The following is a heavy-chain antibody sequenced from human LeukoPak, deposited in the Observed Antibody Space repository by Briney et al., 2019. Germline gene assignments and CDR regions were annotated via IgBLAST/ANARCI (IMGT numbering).Heavy chain of an antibody. Sequence: GGSLRLSCAASGFTFSSYAMHWVRQAPGKGLEWVAVISYDGSNKYYADSVKGRFTISRDNSKNTLYLQMNSLRAEDTAVYYCARADSTSCYRYWGQGTLVTVSS. V-gene: IGHV3-30-3*01. J-gene: IGHJ4*02. D-gene: IGHD2-2*01. CDR1: GFTFSSYA. CDR2: ISYDGSNK. CDR3: ARADSTSCYRY.